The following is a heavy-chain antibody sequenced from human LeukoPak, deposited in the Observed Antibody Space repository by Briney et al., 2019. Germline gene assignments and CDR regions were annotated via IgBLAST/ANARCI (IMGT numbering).Heavy chain of an antibody. Sequence: SETLSLTCTVSGGSISGFYWSWIRQPPGKGLEWIGYMSNNGATTYNPSLKSRVTISIDMSNNHFSLTLKSVTAADKAVYYCARGASEYSYGFSLSSRYMDVWGKGTTVTVSS. D-gene: IGHD5-18*01. J-gene: IGHJ6*03. V-gene: IGHV4-59*01. CDR2: MSNNGAT. CDR1: GGSISGFY. CDR3: ARGASEYSYGFSLSSRYMDV.